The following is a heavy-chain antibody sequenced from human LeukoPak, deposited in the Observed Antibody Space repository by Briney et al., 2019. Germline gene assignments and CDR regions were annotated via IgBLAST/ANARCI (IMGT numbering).Heavy chain of an antibody. CDR2: INGNGGGT. Sequence: GGSLRLSCAASGFTFCVYAMSWVRQAPGKGLEWVSAINGNGGGTYYADSVKGRFTISRDNSKNTLYLQMNSLRAEDTAVYYCAKSDGREGYNVDDYCGQGNLVTVSS. D-gene: IGHD5-24*01. CDR1: GFTFCVYA. CDR3: AKSDGREGYNVDDY. J-gene: IGHJ4*02. V-gene: IGHV3-23*01.